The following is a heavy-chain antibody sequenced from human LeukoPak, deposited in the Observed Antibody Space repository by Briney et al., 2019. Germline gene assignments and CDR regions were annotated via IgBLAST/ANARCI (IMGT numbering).Heavy chain of an antibody. CDR1: EFTFTHYT. V-gene: IGHV3-21*01. J-gene: IGHJ6*02. D-gene: IGHD6-6*01. Sequence: GGSLRLSCEASEFTFTHYTMNWVRQAPGKRLEWVSSIATPSGDIYYADSVRGRFTISSDNAKTSLFLQMNSLRAEDTAIYYCAREYSSSSNYFGMDVWGQGTTVTVSS. CDR3: AREYSSSSNYFGMDV. CDR2: IATPSGDI.